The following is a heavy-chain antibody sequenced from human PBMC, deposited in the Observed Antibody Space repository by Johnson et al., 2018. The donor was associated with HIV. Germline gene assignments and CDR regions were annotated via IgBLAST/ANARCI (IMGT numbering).Heavy chain of an antibody. D-gene: IGHD5-24*01. V-gene: IGHV3-64*07. CDR3: ARDQRWWLQSPGAFDI. CDR1: GFTLSSYV. Sequence: MQLVESGGGVVQPGGSLRLSCAASGFTLSSYVMHWVRQAPGKGLEYVSAISSSGDRAYYADSVKGRFTISRDNSKNTLYLQMGSLRAEDMAVYYCARDQRWWLQSPGAFDIWGQGTMVTVSS. J-gene: IGHJ3*02. CDR2: ISSSGDRA.